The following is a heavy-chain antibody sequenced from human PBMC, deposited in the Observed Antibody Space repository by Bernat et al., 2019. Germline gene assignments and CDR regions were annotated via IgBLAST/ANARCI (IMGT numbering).Heavy chain of an antibody. V-gene: IGHV1-46*01. CDR3: ARGAESVAAYFDY. CDR2: INPSSGTT. Sequence: QVHLVQSGAEVKKPGASVKVSCRASGYTFSTYYIHWVRQAPGQGLEWMGIINPSSGTTTYARKFQGRVTMTRDTSTSTVNMEVSSLRSDDTAVYYCARGAESVAAYFDYWGQGTLVTGSS. J-gene: IGHJ4*02. CDR1: GYTFSTYY. D-gene: IGHD6-19*01.